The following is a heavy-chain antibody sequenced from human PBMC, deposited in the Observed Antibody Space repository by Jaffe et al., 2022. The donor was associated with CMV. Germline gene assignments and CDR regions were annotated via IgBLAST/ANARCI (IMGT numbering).Heavy chain of an antibody. V-gene: IGHV3-30*18. CDR1: GFTFSSYG. Sequence: QVQLVESGGGVVQPGRSLRLSCAASGFTFSSYGMHWVRQAPGKGLEWVAVISYDGSNKYYADSVKGRFTISRDNSKNTLYLQMNSLRAEDTAVYYCAKDEEGYSSGCIDYWGQGTLVTVSS. CDR3: AKDEEGYSSGCIDY. CDR2: ISYDGSNK. D-gene: IGHD6-19*01. J-gene: IGHJ4*02.